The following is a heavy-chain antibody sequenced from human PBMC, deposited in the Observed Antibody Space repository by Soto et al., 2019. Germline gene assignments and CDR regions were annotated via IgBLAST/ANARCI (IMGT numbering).Heavy chain of an antibody. D-gene: IGHD3-10*01. J-gene: IGHJ6*02. CDR3: ELYYYGMDV. CDR1: GYSFTGYW. V-gene: IGHV5-10-1*01. CDR2: IDPSDSYT. Sequence: PGESLKISCRGSGYSFTGYWINWVRQMPGKGLEWMGRIDPSDSYTNYSPSFQGHVTISADKSISTAYLQWSSLKASDTAIYYCELYYYGMDVWGQGTTVTVSS.